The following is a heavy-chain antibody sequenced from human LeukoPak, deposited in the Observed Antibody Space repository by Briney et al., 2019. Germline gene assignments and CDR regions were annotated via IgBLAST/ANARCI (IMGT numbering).Heavy chain of an antibody. Sequence: GGSLRLSCTASGFTFSSYAMSWARQAPGRGLEWVAGISVNGDTFHIDSVRGRFTISRENAKNSLYLQMNSLRVEDTALYYCARNWGNLYFDLWGRGTLVTVSS. J-gene: IGHJ2*01. D-gene: IGHD3-16*01. CDR3: ARNWGNLYFDL. V-gene: IGHV3-23*01. CDR1: GFTFSSYA. CDR2: ISVNGDT.